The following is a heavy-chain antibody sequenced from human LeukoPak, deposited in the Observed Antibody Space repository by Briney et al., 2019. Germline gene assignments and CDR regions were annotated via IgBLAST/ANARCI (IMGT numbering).Heavy chain of an antibody. CDR2: IYSGGTT. D-gene: IGHD5-18*01. V-gene: IGHV3-53*04. CDR1: GFTVSTNC. Sequence: GGSLRLSCAASGFTVSTNCMTWVRQAPGKGLEWVSTIYSGGTTYYADSVMGRFTVSRHNSRNTLYLQMNSLRAEDTAVYYCARVDTVMAYYFDLWGQGTLVTVSS. CDR3: ARVDTVMAYYFDL. J-gene: IGHJ4*02.